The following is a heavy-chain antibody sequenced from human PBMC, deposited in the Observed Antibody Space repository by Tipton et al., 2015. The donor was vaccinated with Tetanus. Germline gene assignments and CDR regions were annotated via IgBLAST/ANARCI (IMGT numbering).Heavy chain of an antibody. Sequence: TLSLTCIVSGGSLRSSDYYGAWARQSPGKGLEWIGSVSYSGRTYYNPSLKSRVTMSVDTSKNQFSLRLTSVTAADTAVYYCARDQGGGRVARLNWFGPWGQGTLVTVSS. CDR3: ARDQGGGRVARLNWFGP. D-gene: IGHD3-16*01. J-gene: IGHJ5*02. CDR1: GGSLRSSDYY. V-gene: IGHV4-39*07. CDR2: VSYSGRT.